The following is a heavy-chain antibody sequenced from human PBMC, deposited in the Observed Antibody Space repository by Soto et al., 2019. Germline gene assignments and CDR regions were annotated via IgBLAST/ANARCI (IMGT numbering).Heavy chain of an antibody. J-gene: IGHJ6*02. Sequence: QVQLVQSGAEEMEPGASVKVSCKASRYTFTSYYMHWLRQAPGQGLEWVGFFNPATTGATHAQKFQSRVTMTKDTSASTAYIELSILSSEDTAIYYCARDTGYGGSYTVSMDVWGQGTTVTVS. D-gene: IGHD1-26*01. CDR3: ARDTGYGGSYTVSMDV. V-gene: IGHV1-46*01. CDR1: RYTFTSYY. CDR2: FNPATTGA.